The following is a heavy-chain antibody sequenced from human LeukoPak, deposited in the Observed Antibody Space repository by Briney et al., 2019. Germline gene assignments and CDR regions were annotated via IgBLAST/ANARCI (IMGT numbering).Heavy chain of an antibody. Sequence: SETLSLTCTVSGGSISSGGYYWSWVRQPPGKGLEWIGYIYHSGSTYYNPSLKSRVTISVDRSKNQFSLKLSSVTAADTAVYYCARDWGYCSGGSCSFDYWGQGTLVTVSS. CDR1: GGSISSGGYY. V-gene: IGHV4-30-2*01. CDR2: IYHSGST. D-gene: IGHD2-15*01. J-gene: IGHJ4*02. CDR3: ARDWGYCSGGSCSFDY.